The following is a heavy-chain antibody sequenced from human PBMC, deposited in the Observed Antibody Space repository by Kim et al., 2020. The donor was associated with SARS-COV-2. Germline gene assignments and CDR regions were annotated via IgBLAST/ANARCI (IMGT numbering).Heavy chain of an antibody. J-gene: IGHJ5*02. CDR3: AKHDYSKYALVS. D-gene: IGHD4-4*01. CDR1: GGSVSRYY. V-gene: IGHV4-59*02. CDR2: FYYSGTT. Sequence: SETLSLTCTISGGSVSRYYWNWIRQTPGKGLEWIGYFYYSGTTNYNPSLKSRATISAETSTNQFSLRLTSVTPADTAVYFCAKHDYSKYALVSWGPGILVTVSS.